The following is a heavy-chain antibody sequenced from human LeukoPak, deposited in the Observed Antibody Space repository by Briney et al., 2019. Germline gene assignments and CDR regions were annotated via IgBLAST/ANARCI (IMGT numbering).Heavy chain of an antibody. V-gene: IGHV3-23*01. CDR2: ISGSGGST. D-gene: IGHD2-2*02. CDR3: AKDREFAVPAAILDY. Sequence: GGSLRLSCAASGLTFSSYAMSWVRQAPGKGLEWVSAISGSGGSTYYADSVKGRFTISRDNSKNTLYLQMNSLRAEDTAVYYCAKDREFAVPAAILDYWGQGTLVTVSS. CDR1: GLTFSSYA. J-gene: IGHJ4*02.